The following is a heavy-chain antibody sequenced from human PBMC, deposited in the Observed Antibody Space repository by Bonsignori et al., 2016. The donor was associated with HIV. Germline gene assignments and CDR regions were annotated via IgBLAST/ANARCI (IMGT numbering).Heavy chain of an antibody. D-gene: IGHD2-21*02. CDR2: IIPILGIA. Sequence: WVRQAPGQGLEWMGGIIPILGIANYAQKFQGRVTITADESTSTAYMELSSLRSEDTAVYYCARDQPPHIVVVTNDAFDIWGQGTMVTVSS. CDR3: ARDQPPHIVVVTNDAFDI. V-gene: IGHV1-69*10. J-gene: IGHJ3*02.